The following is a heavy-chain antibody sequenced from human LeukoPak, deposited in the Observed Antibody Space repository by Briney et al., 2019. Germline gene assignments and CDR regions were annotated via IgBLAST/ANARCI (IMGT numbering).Heavy chain of an antibody. J-gene: IGHJ6*03. D-gene: IGHD5-18*01. V-gene: IGHV3-9*01. CDR3: AKDNTAFRPHYYYMDV. CDR2: ISWNSGSI. CDR1: GFTFSSFA. Sequence: GGSLRLSCAASGFTFSSFAMTWVRQAPGKGLEWVSGISWNSGSIGYADSVKGRFTISRDNAKNSLYLQVNSLRAEDTALYYCAKDNTAFRPHYYYMDVWGKGTTVTVSS.